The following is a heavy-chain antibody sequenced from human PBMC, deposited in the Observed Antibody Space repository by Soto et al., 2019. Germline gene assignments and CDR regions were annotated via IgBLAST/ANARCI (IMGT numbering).Heavy chain of an antibody. J-gene: IGHJ6*02. D-gene: IGHD7-27*01. CDR3: ARTTWGSLYYYYYGMDV. CDR2: IIPIFGTA. V-gene: IGHV1-69*01. CDR1: GGTFSSYA. Sequence: QVQLVQSGAEVKKPGTSVKVSCKASGGTFSSYAISWVRQAPGQGLEWMGGIIPIFGTANYAQKFQGRVTITADESTSTAYMELSSLRSEDTAVYYCARTTWGSLYYYYYGMDVWGQGTTVTVSS.